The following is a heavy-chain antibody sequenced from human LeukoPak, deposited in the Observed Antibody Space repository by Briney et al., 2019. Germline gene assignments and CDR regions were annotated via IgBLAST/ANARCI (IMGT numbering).Heavy chain of an antibody. CDR3: ARAGIVGAATESPLDN. J-gene: IGHJ4*02. CDR1: GFTFSDYY. D-gene: IGHD1-26*01. V-gene: IGHV3-11*01. CDR2: ISSSGTSI. Sequence: GSLRLSCAASGFTFSDYYMSWIRQAPGKGLEWVAYISSSGTSIYSADSVKGRFTISRDNAKNSLYLQMNSLRAGDTAVYFCARAGIVGAATESPLDNWGQGTLVTVSS.